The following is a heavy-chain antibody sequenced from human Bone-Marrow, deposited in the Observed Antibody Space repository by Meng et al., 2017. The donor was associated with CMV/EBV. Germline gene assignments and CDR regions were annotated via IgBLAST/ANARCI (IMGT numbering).Heavy chain of an antibody. CDR3: ARSLEETLRADY. D-gene: IGHD4-17*01. CDR1: GYTFTSYG. CDR2: MSAYNGNT. Sequence: ASVKVSCKASGYTFTSYGISWVRQAPGQGLEWMGWMSAYNGNTNYAQKLQGRVTITTDTSTSTAYMELSSLRSEDTAVYYCARSLEETLRADYWGQGTLVTVSS. V-gene: IGHV1-18*01. J-gene: IGHJ4*02.